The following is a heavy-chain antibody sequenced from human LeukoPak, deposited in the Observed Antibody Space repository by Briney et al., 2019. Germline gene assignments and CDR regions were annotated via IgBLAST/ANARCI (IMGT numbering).Heavy chain of an antibody. CDR2: IYPGDSDT. CDR1: GYSFTSYW. D-gene: IGHD3-22*01. V-gene: IGHV5-51*01. Sequence: GESLKISCKGSGYSFTSYWIGWVRQMPGKGLEWMGIIYPGDSDTRYSPSFQGQVTISADKSISTAYLQWSSLKASDTAMYYCARQHSSGYYDKTDAFDIWGQGTMVTVSS. J-gene: IGHJ3*02. CDR3: ARQHSSGYYDKTDAFDI.